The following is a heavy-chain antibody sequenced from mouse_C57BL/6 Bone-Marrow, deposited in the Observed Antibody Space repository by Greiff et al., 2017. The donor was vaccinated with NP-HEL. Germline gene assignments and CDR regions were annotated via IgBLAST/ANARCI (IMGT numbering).Heavy chain of an antibody. Sequence: EVKVVESGGGLVKPGGSLKLSCAASGFTFSSYAMSWVRQTPEKRLEWVATISDGGSYTYYPDNVKGRFTISRDNAKNNLYLQMSHLKSEDTAMYYCARGGGSTMVTTGAMDYWGQGTSVTVSS. CDR1: GFTFSSYA. CDR3: ARGGGSTMVTTGAMDY. D-gene: IGHD2-2*01. CDR2: ISDGGSYT. J-gene: IGHJ4*01. V-gene: IGHV5-4*03.